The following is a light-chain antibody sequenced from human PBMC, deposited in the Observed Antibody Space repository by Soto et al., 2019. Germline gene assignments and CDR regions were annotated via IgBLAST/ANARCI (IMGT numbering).Light chain of an antibody. CDR3: QQYGSSWWT. CDR1: QSVSSSY. Sequence: EIVLTQSPGTLSLSPGERATLSRRASQSVSSSYLAWYQQKPGQAPRLLIYGASSRATGIPDRFSGSGSGTDFTLTISRLEPEDFAVYYCQQYGSSWWTFGQGTKVEIK. J-gene: IGKJ1*01. V-gene: IGKV3-20*01. CDR2: GAS.